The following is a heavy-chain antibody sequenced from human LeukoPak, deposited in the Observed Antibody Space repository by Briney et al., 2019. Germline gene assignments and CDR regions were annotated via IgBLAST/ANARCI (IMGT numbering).Heavy chain of an antibody. CDR3: AKEPWRSYHPQRRGYFDY. D-gene: IGHD1-26*01. J-gene: IGHJ4*02. CDR2: ISGSGGST. Sequence: GGSLRLSCAASGFTFSSYAMSWVRQAPGKGLEWVSAISGSGGSTYYAGSVKGRFTISRDNSKNTLYLQMNSLRAEDTAVYYCAKEPWRSYHPQRRGYFDYWGQGTLVTVSS. V-gene: IGHV3-23*01. CDR1: GFTFSSYA.